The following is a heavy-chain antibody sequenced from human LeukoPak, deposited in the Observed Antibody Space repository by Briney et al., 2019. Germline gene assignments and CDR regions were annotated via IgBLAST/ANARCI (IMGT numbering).Heavy chain of an antibody. CDR1: GFTFDDYA. J-gene: IGHJ4*02. V-gene: IGHV3-9*03. D-gene: IGHD2-2*01. Sequence: TGGSLRLSCAASGFTFDDYAMHWVRQAPGKGLEWVSGISWNSGSIGYADSVKGRFTISRDNAKNSLYLQMNSLRAEDMALYYCAKDRKYQLLYYFDYWGQGTLVTVSS. CDR2: ISWNSGSI. CDR3: AKDRKYQLLYYFDY.